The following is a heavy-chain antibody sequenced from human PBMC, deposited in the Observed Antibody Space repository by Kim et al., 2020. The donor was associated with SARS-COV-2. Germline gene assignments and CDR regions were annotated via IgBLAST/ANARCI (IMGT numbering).Heavy chain of an antibody. V-gene: IGHV3-48*03. Sequence: GGSLRLSCVVSGFTFSSYEMNWVRQAPGKGLEWVSYISSDGSAIYYADSVKGRFTISRDNAKNSLYLQMKSLRAEDTAVYYCAGQRHYYENSGSLDYWGQGTLVTVSA. J-gene: IGHJ4*02. CDR1: GFTFSSYE. CDR3: AGQRHYYENSGSLDY. D-gene: IGHD3-22*01. CDR2: ISSDGSAI.